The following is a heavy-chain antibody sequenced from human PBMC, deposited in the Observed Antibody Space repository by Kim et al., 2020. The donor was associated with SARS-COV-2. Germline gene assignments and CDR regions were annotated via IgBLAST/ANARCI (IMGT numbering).Heavy chain of an antibody. J-gene: IGHJ6*02. V-gene: IGHV4-34*01. CDR3: ARNKVDMVRGVIIYDYDYYGMDV. CDR2: INHSGST. Sequence: SETLSLTCAVYGGSFSGYYWSWIRQPPGKGLEWIGEINHSGSTNYNPSLKSRVTISVDTSKNQFSLKLSSVTAADTAVYYCARNKVDMVRGVIIYDYDYYGMDVWGQGTTVTVSS. CDR1: GGSFSGYY. D-gene: IGHD3-10*01.